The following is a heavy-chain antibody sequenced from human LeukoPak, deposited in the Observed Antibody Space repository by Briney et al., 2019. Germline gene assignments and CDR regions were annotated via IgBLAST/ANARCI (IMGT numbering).Heavy chain of an antibody. Sequence: AGGSLRLSCAASGSTFSSYAMAWVRQAPGKGLEWVSAISGSGISTYYAESVRGRFTVSRDNPKNTLYLHMTSLRAEDTAVYYCAKDRWGVYEHCCEPFDYWGQGTLVTVS. CDR3: AKDRWGVYEHCCEPFDY. D-gene: IGHD2-21*01. CDR1: GSTFSSYA. J-gene: IGHJ4*02. CDR2: ISGSGIST. V-gene: IGHV3-23*01.